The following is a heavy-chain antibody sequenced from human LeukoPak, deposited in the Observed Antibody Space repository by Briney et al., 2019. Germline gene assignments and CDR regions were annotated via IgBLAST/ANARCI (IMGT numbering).Heavy chain of an antibody. D-gene: IGHD3-16*01. J-gene: IGHJ4*02. CDR1: GFTFSSYS. Sequence: MSGGSLRLSCAASGFTFSSYSMNWVRQAPGKGLEWVSSISISSTYIYYGDSVKGRFTISRDNAKNSLYLQMNSLRAEDTAVYYCARDHTDYLWNGDYWGQGTLVTVSS. CDR2: ISISSTYI. CDR3: ARDHTDYLWNGDY. V-gene: IGHV3-21*04.